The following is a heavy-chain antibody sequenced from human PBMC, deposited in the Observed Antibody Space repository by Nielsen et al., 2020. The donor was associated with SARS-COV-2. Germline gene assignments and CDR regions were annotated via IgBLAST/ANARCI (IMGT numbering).Heavy chain of an antibody. D-gene: IGHD2-15*01. V-gene: IGHV3-11*01. CDR1: GFTFSDYY. CDR3: AREDIVVVVAATPYYYYGMDV. Sequence: GGSLRLSCAASGFTFSDYYMSWIRQAPGKGLEWVSYISSSGSTIYYADSVKGRFTISRDNAKNSLYLQMNSLRAEDTAVYYCAREDIVVVVAATPYYYYGMDVWGQGTTVTVSS. CDR2: ISSSGSTI. J-gene: IGHJ6*02.